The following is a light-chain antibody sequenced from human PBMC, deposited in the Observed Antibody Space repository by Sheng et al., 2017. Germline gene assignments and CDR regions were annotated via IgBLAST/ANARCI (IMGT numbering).Light chain of an antibody. CDR3: QQYHTTPLT. J-gene: IGKJ4*01. V-gene: IGKV4-1*01. CDR1: QSISYSSNNKYY. CDR2: WAS. Sequence: DIVMTQSPDSLAVSLGERATINCKSSQSISYSSNNKYYLAWYQQKPGQPPKLLIYWASARESGVPDRFSGSGSGTDFTLTISSLQAEYVAVYYCQQYHTTPLTFGGGTKVEIK.